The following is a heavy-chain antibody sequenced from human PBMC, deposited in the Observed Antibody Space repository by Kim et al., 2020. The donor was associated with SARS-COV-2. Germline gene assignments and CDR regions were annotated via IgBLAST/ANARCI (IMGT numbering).Heavy chain of an antibody. V-gene: IGHV4-34*01. CDR3: ARGGGAVAGTFGY. D-gene: IGHD6-19*01. J-gene: IGHJ4*02. Sequence: SETLSLTCAVYGGSFSGYYWSWIRQPPGKGLEWIGEINHSGSTNYNPSLKSRVTISVDTSKNQFSLKLSSVTAADTAVYYCARGGGAVAGTFGYWGQGTLVTVSS. CDR1: GGSFSGYY. CDR2: INHSGST.